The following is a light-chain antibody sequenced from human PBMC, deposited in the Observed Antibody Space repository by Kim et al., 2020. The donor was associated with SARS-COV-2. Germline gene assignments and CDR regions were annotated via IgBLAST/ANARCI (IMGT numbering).Light chain of an antibody. Sequence: SYELTQPPSVSVSPGQTASIPCSGNKLGNKNACXYQQKPGQSPVLVIYQDTKRPSGIPERFPGSNSGNTATLTISGTQAMDEADYYCQAWDSRTAVFGTG. J-gene: IGLJ1*01. V-gene: IGLV3-1*01. CDR3: QAWDSRTAV. CDR1: KLGNKN. CDR2: QDT.